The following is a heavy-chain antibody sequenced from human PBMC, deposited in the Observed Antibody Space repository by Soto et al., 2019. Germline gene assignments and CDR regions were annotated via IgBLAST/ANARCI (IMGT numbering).Heavy chain of an antibody. Sequence: QVQLVQSGAEVKKPGASVKVSCKASGYTFTNYGINWVRQTPGQGLEWMGWISGYNAETNYARNVQGRVSITTDTSAGTAYMELGSLRSDDTAVYYCARVGGVRGYHYVDGFDYWGKGTLVTVSS. J-gene: IGHJ4*02. CDR2: ISGYNAET. D-gene: IGHD4-17*01. CDR1: GYTFTNYG. V-gene: IGHV1-18*01. CDR3: ARVGGVRGYHYVDGFDY.